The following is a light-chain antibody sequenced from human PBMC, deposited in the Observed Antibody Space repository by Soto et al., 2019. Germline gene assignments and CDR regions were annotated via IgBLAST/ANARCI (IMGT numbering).Light chain of an antibody. CDR2: GAS. CDR3: QQYKNWPPIT. J-gene: IGKJ4*01. V-gene: IGKV3-15*01. Sequence: EIVMTQSPATLSVSPGERATLSCRASQSVSINLAWYQQKPGQAPRLLIYGASTRATSIPARFSGSGSGTEFTLTISSLQSEDFAVYYCQQYKNWPPITFGGGTKVEIK. CDR1: QSVSIN.